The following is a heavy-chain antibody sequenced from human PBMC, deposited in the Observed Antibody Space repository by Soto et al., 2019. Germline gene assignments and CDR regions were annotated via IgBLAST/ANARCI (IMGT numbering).Heavy chain of an antibody. D-gene: IGHD6-13*01. V-gene: IGHV3-23*01. CDR3: ARNLQQVVGHFYFDY. J-gene: IGHJ4*02. CDR2: ISGSGGNT. CDR1: GFTFSSYG. Sequence: EVQLLESGGGLVQPGGSLRLSCTVSGFTFSSYGMSWVRQAPGKGLEWVSLISGSGGNTYYADSVKGRFTISRDNSKNTLYLQMNSLRAEDTAVYYCARNLQQVVGHFYFDYWCQGTLVTVSS.